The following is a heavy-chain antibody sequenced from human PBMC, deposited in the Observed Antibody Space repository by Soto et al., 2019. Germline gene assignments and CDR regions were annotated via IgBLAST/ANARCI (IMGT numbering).Heavy chain of an antibody. CDR3: SRVEVPLTFDRGAHHGFDP. J-gene: IGHJ5*02. V-gene: IGHV1-69*08. Sequence: QVQLVQSGAEVKKPGSSVKVSCTASGGTLRSYSVSWVRLAPGQGLEWMGRIIPILGTTDYAQPFQGRITITADKATCAAYMEMSNLRPEATAVYYCSRVEVPLTFDRGAHHGFDPWGQGTLVTVSS. CDR1: GGTLRSYS. CDR2: IIPILGTT. D-gene: IGHD3-10*01.